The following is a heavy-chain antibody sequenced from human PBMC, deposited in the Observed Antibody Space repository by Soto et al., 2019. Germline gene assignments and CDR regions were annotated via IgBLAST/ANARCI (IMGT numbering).Heavy chain of an antibody. Sequence: ASVKVSCKASGYTFTGYYMHWVRQAPGQGLEWMGWINPNSGGTNYAQKFQGWVTMTRDTSISTAYMELSRLRSDDTAVYYCARVSDTAMVRDAFDIWGQGTMVTVSS. CDR3: ARVSDTAMVRDAFDI. D-gene: IGHD5-18*01. V-gene: IGHV1-2*04. CDR2: INPNSGGT. CDR1: GYTFTGYY. J-gene: IGHJ3*02.